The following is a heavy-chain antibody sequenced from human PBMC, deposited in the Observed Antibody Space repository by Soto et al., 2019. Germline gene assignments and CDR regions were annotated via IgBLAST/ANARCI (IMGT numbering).Heavy chain of an antibody. Sequence: KTSETLSLTCAVSGGSISSGGYSWSWIRQPPGKGLEWIGYIYHSGSTYYNPSLKSRVTISVDRSKNQFSLKLSSVTAADTAVYYCARSMITIFGVVGWFDPWGQGTLVTVSS. CDR2: IYHSGST. CDR1: GGSISSGGYS. CDR3: ARSMITIFGVVGWFDP. J-gene: IGHJ5*02. V-gene: IGHV4-30-2*01. D-gene: IGHD3-3*01.